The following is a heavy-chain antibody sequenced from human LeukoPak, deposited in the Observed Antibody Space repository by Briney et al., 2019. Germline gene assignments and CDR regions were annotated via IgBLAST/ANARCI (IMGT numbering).Heavy chain of an antibody. D-gene: IGHD2-21*01. J-gene: IGHJ6*02. CDR3: AKHGPLYYYYGMDV. CDR2: IYYSGST. Sequence: PSETLSLTCTVSGGSISSYYWSWIRQPPGKGLEWIGYIYYSGSTNYNPSLKSRVTISVDTSKNQFSLKLSSVTAADTAVYYCAKHGPLYYYYGMDVWGQGTTVSVSS. V-gene: IGHV4-59*01. CDR1: GGSISSYY.